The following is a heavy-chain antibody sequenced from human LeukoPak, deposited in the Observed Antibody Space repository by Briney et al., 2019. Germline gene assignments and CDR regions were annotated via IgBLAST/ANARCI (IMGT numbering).Heavy chain of an antibody. CDR1: GGSLSSYY. Sequence: SETLSLTCTVSGGSLSSYYWSWIRQPPGKGLEWTGYIYYSGSTNYNPSLKSRVTISVDTSKNQFSLKLSSVTAADTAVYYCARDNSNYGAFDYWGQGTLVTVSS. CDR3: ARDNSNYGAFDY. V-gene: IGHV4-59*01. CDR2: IYYSGST. D-gene: IGHD4-11*01. J-gene: IGHJ4*02.